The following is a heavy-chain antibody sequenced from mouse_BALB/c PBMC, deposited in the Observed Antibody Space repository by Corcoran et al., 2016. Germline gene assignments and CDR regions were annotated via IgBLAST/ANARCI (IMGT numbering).Heavy chain of an antibody. CDR2: ISYDGSN. CDR1: GYSITSGYY. D-gene: IGHD2-1*01. V-gene: IGHV3-6*02. J-gene: IGHJ1*01. CDR3: ANGNYWYFDV. Sequence: DVQLQESGPGLVKPSQSLSLTYSVTGYSITSGYYWNWIRQFPGNKLEWMGYISYDGSNNYNPSLKNRISITRDTSKNQFFLKLNSVTTEDTATYYCANGNYWYFDVWGAGTTVTVSS.